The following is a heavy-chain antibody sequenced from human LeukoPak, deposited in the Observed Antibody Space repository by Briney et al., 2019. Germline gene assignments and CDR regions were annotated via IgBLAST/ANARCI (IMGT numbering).Heavy chain of an antibody. CDR1: GTTFSRYW. J-gene: IGHJ4*02. Sequence: GGSLRLSCVDSGTTFSRYWMSWVRQAPEKGLEWVANIKQDGGEKYYVDSVKGRFTISRDNAKNSLYLQMNSLRVEDTAVYYCARDGRPLDYWGQGTLVTVSS. V-gene: IGHV3-7*03. CDR2: IKQDGGEK. CDR3: ARDGRPLDY.